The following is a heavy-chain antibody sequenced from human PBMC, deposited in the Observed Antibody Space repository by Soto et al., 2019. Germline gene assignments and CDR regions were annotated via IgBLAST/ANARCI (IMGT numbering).Heavy chain of an antibody. V-gene: IGHV3-30*18. Sequence: GGSLRLSCTASRLTFSSYGMHWVRQAPGKGLEWVAVISYDGSNKYYADSVKGRFTISRDNSKNTLYLQMNSLRAEDTAVYYCAKDSSSWQDYYYYGMDVWGQGTTVTVSS. D-gene: IGHD6-13*01. CDR2: ISYDGSNK. J-gene: IGHJ6*02. CDR1: RLTFSSYG. CDR3: AKDSSSWQDYYYYGMDV.